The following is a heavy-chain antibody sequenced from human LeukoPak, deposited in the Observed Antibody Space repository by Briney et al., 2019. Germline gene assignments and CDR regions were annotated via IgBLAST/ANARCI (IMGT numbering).Heavy chain of an antibody. CDR1: GRSFRGYY. CDR2: IWYDGSNK. J-gene: IGHJ4*02. V-gene: IGHV3-33*08. D-gene: IGHD2-21*02. CDR3: ARDFVAYCGGDCYYFDY. Sequence: LSLTCAVYGRSFRGYYWSWIRQAPGKGLEWVAVIWYDGSNKYYADSVKGRFTISRDNSKNTLYLQMNSLRAEDTAVYYCARDFVAYCGGDCYYFDYWGQGTLVTVSS.